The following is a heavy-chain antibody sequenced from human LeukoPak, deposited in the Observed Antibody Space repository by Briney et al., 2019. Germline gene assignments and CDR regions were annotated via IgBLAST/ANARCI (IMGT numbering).Heavy chain of an antibody. CDR3: AKEGFGGRYYPYFDY. CDR1: GFTFSSYS. CDR2: ISSSSSYI. Sequence: GGSLRLSCAASGFTFSSYSMNWVRQAPGKGLEWVSSISSSSSYIYYEDSVKDRFTISRDNDKNSLYLQMNSLRAEDTAVYYCAKEGFGGRYYPYFDYWGQGTLVTDSS. D-gene: IGHD1-26*01. J-gene: IGHJ4*02. V-gene: IGHV3-21*01.